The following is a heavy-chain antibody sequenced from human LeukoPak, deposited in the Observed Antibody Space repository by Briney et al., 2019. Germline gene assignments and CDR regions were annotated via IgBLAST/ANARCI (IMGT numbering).Heavy chain of an antibody. CDR3: ARLHNNYGYHDFFDY. J-gene: IGHJ4*02. Sequence: PGGSLRLSCAASGFTFSDYYMSWIRQAPGKGLEWVSYISSSGSTIYYADSVKGRFTISRGNAKNSLYLQMNSLRAEDTAVYYCARLHNNYGYHDFFDYWGQGTLVTVSS. D-gene: IGHD5-18*01. CDR1: GFTFSDYY. V-gene: IGHV3-11*04. CDR2: ISSSGSTI.